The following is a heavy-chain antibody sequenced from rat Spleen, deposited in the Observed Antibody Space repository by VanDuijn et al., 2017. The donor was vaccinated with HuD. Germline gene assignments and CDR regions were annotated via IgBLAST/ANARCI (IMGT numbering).Heavy chain of an antibody. CDR1: GFSLTSNS. J-gene: IGHJ2*01. CDR2: ISAGGGNT. D-gene: IGHD5-1*01. CDR3: ATSNWDCFDY. Sequence: VQLKESGPGLVQPSQTLSLTCTVSGFSLTSNSVSWVRQTPTRGLEWVASISAGGGNTYYRDSVKGRFTISRDNAKSTLYLQMDSLRSEDTATYYCATSNWDCFDYWGQGVMVTVSS. V-gene: IGHV5-25*01.